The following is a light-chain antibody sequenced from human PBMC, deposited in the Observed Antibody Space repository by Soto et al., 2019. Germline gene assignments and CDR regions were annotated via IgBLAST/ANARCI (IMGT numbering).Light chain of an antibody. Sequence: EIVMTQSPATLSVSPGDRATLSCRASQTVKSKLAWYQQKRGQAPRLLIYDASTRATGVPARFSGSGSGTEFTLTISGLRSEDFAVYYCQHYINWPPETFGQGTKWIS. CDR3: QHYINWPPET. CDR1: QTVKSK. J-gene: IGKJ1*01. CDR2: DAS. V-gene: IGKV3-15*01.